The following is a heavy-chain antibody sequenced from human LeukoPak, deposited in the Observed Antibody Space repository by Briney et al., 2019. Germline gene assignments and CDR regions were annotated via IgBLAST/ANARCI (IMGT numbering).Heavy chain of an antibody. V-gene: IGHV4-59*01. Sequence: SETLSLTCTVSGFSISSYYWSWIRQPPGKGLEWIGYIYYSGSTNYNPSLKSRVTISVDTSKNQFSLKLSSVTAADTAVYYCARDLGDDAFDIWGQGTMVTVSS. D-gene: IGHD3-10*01. CDR3: ARDLGDDAFDI. CDR1: GFSISSYY. CDR2: IYYSGST. J-gene: IGHJ3*02.